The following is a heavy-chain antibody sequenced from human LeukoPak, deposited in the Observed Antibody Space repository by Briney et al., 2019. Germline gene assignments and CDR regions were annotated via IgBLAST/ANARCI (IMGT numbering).Heavy chain of an antibody. CDR3: ARARGTGPGAHFDY. J-gene: IGHJ4*02. Sequence: GGSLRLSCAASGFTFSSYAMSWVRQAPGKGLEWVSVIYSGGTIDYADSVKGRFTISRDNAKNSLFLQMNSLRAEDTAVYYCARARGTGPGAHFDYWGQGTLVIVSS. CDR1: GFTFSSYA. D-gene: IGHD3-10*01. CDR2: IYSGGTI. V-gene: IGHV3-23*03.